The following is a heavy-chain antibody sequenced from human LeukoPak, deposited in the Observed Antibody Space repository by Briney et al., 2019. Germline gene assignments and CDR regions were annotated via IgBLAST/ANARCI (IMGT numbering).Heavy chain of an antibody. D-gene: IGHD3-3*01. CDR1: GGSISSGGYY. Sequence: SETLSLTCTVSGGSISSGGYYWSWIRQHPGKGLEWIGYIYYSGSTYYNPSLKSRVTISVDTSKNQFSLKLSSVTAADTAVYYCARASSVGILAPVDPWGQGTLVTVSS. CDR2: IYYSGST. CDR3: ARASSVGILAPVDP. V-gene: IGHV4-31*03. J-gene: IGHJ5*02.